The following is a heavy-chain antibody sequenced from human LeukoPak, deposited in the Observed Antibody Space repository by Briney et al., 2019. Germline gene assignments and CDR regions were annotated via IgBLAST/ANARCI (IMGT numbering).Heavy chain of an antibody. CDR1: GFTFTISG. D-gene: IGHD3-3*01. CDR2: IGRDATTK. V-gene: IGHV3-30*02. CDR3: VKDGEWTFDI. Sequence: GGSLRLSRAASGFTFTISGMHWVRQAPGEGLEWVAFIGRDATTKYYADSVKGRFTISGDSSYNTAFLQMNSLRPEDTAIYYCVKDGEWTFDIWGQGTMVTVSS. J-gene: IGHJ3*02.